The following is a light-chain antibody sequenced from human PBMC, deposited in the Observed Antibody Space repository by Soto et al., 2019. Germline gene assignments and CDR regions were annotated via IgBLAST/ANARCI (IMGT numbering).Light chain of an antibody. CDR1: ESISGW. Sequence: DIQMTQSPSTLSASVGDRVIITCRASESISGWLAWYQQKPGRAPKLLIYKASSLASGVPSRFSGSGSGTEFTLTISSLQPDDFATYYCRQYNSYPYTFGQGTKLEIK. CDR2: KAS. V-gene: IGKV1-5*03. CDR3: RQYNSYPYT. J-gene: IGKJ2*01.